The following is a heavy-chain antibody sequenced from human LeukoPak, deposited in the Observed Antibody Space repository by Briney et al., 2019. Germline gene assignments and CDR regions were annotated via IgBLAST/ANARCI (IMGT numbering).Heavy chain of an antibody. CDR2: ISAYNGNT. Sequence: ASVKVSCKASGYTFTSYGISWVRQAPGQGLEWMGWISAYNGNTNYAQKLQGRVTMTTDTSTSTAYMELRSLRSDDTAVYYCARDHYYDSSGYYSDFDYWGQDPWSPSPQ. D-gene: IGHD3-22*01. CDR1: GYTFTSYG. V-gene: IGHV1-18*01. J-gene: IGHJ4*01. CDR3: ARDHYYDSSGYYSDFDY.